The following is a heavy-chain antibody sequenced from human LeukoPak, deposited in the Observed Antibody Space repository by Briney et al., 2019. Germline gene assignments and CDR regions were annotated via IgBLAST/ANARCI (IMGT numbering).Heavy chain of an antibody. CDR3: TYLWNNYNYFDY. V-gene: IGHV2-5*01. CDR2: IYWNDDE. CDR1: GFSLSTNGVG. J-gene: IGHJ4*02. D-gene: IGHD1/OR15-1a*01. Sequence: SGPTLVKPTQTLTLTCIFSGFSLSTNGVGVAWIRQPPGKALEWLALIYWNDDERYSPSLKTRLTVTKDTSRNQAVLTMTNMDPVDTATYYCTYLWNNYNYFDYWGQGILVTVSS.